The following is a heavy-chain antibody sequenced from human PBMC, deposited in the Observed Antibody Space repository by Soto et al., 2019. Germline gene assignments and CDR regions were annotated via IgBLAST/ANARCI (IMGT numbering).Heavy chain of an antibody. D-gene: IGHD5-18*01. CDR1: GFTFSNYG. CDR3: ANDGYTYGSADF. V-gene: IGHV3-30*18. Sequence: QVQLVESGGGVVQPGRSLRLSCAASGFTFSNYGMHWVRQAPGKGLEWVALISSDGSNKYYADSVKGRFTISRDNSKNTLYLQMNSLRAEDTAVYYCANDGYTYGSADFWVQGTLVTVSS. J-gene: IGHJ4*02. CDR2: ISSDGSNK.